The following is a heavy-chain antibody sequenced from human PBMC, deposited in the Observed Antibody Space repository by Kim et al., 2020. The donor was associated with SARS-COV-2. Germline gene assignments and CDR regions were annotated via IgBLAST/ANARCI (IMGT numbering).Heavy chain of an antibody. CDR1: GFTFSSYS. CDR3: ATYGSGIYNDPQFDC. CDR2: ISGSSSTI. J-gene: IGHJ4*02. Sequence: GGSLRLSCAASGFTFSSYSMNWVRQAPGKGLEWVSYISGSSSTIYYAESVRGRFTISRDNAKNSLYLQMNSLRDDDTAMYYCATYGSGIYNDPQFDCWGQGTLVTVSS. D-gene: IGHD3-10*01. V-gene: IGHV3-48*02.